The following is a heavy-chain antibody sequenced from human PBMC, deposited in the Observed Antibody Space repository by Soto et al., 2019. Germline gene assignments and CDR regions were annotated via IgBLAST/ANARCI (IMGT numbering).Heavy chain of an antibody. V-gene: IGHV3-49*03. J-gene: IGHJ6*02. CDR1: GFTFGDYA. D-gene: IGHD3-16*01. CDR2: IRSKAYGGTT. CDR3: TRFGAWGPYYYYYGMDV. Sequence: GGSLRLSCTASGFTFGDYAMSWFRQAPGKGLEWVGFIRSKAYGGTTEYAASVKGRFTISRDDSKSIAYLQMNSLKTEDTAVYYCTRFGAWGPYYYYYGMDVWGQGTTVTVSS.